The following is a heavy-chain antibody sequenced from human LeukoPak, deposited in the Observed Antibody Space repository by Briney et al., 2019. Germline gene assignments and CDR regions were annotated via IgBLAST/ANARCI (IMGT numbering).Heavy chain of an antibody. CDR2: ISGSRGST. CDR1: GFTFSSYA. Sequence: PGGSLRLSCVASGFTFSSYAMSWVRQAPGKGLEWVSAISGSRGSTYYADSAKGRFTISRDNSKNTLYLQMNSLRAEDTAVYYCAKDTMLWFGGDDAFDIWGQGTMVTVSS. J-gene: IGHJ3*02. CDR3: AKDTMLWFGGDDAFDI. V-gene: IGHV3-23*01. D-gene: IGHD3-10*01.